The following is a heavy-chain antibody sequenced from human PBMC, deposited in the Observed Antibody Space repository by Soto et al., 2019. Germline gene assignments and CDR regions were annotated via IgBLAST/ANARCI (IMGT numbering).Heavy chain of an antibody. J-gene: IGHJ4*02. CDR2: IWYDGSNK. Sequence: GGSLRLSCAASGFTFSSYGMHWVRQAPGKGLEWVAVIWYDGSNKYYADSVKGRFTISRDNSKNTLYLQMNSLRAEDTATYYCAHRIPRTVFGLVTTTAIYFDFWGQGIPVTVSS. V-gene: IGHV3-33*01. CDR3: AHRIPRTVFGLVTTTAIYFDF. CDR1: GFTFSSYG. D-gene: IGHD3-3*01.